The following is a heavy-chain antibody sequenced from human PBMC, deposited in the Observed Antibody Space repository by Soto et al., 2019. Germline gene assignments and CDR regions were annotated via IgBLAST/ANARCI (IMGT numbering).Heavy chain of an antibody. D-gene: IGHD3-10*01. V-gene: IGHV3-23*01. J-gene: IGHJ6*02. CDR3: ANLPIQLLWFGQDYYGMDV. CDR1: GFTFSSYA. CDR2: ISGSGGST. Sequence: LRLSCAASGFTFSSYAMSWVRQAPGKGLEWVSAISGSGGSTYYADSVKGRFTVSRDNSKNTLYLQMNSLRAEDTAVYYCANLPIQLLWFGQDYYGMDVWGQGTTVTVSS.